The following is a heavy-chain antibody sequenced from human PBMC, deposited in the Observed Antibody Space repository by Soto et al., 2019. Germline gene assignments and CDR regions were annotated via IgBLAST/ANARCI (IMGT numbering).Heavy chain of an antibody. Sequence: QVQLVESGGGVVQPGRSLRLSCAASGFTFSSYGMHWVRQAPGKGLEWVAVIWYDGSNKYYADSVKGRFTISRDNSKNTLYLQMNSLRAEDTAVYYCARDYRPRGRRALEFGYWGQGTLVTVSS. D-gene: IGHD3-16*01. CDR3: ARDYRPRGRRALEFGY. CDR1: GFTFSSYG. CDR2: IWYDGSNK. J-gene: IGHJ4*02. V-gene: IGHV3-33*01.